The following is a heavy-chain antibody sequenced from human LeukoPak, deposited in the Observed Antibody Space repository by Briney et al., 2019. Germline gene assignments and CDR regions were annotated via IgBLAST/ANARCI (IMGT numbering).Heavy chain of an antibody. D-gene: IGHD6-25*01. CDR2: IFYSGSS. CDR3: AGRAARFFDY. V-gene: IGHV4-61*01. Sequence: KASETLSLTCAVSGYSISSGYYWSWIRQPPGEGLQWIGYIFYSGSSNYNASLRSRVAISVDTSKNQFSLKLTSVTAADTAVYYCAGRAARFFDYWGQGILVTVSS. CDR1: GYSISSGYY. J-gene: IGHJ4*02.